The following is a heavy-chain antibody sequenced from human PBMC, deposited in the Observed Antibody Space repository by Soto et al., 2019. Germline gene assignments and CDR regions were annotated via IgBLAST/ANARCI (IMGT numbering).Heavy chain of an antibody. CDR1: GFTFSSYG. V-gene: IGHV3-30*18. J-gene: IGHJ4*02. CDR3: AKDGGLVVVTAIHDY. CDR2: ISYDGSNK. D-gene: IGHD2-21*02. Sequence: PGGSLRLSCAASGFTFSSYGMHWVRQAPGKGLEWVAVISYDGSNKYYADSVKGRFTISRDNSKNTLYLQMNSLRAEDTAVYYCAKDGGLVVVTAIHDYWGQGTLVTVSS.